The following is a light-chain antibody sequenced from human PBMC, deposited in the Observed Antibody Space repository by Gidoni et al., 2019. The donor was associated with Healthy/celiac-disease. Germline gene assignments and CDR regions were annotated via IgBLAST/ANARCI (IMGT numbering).Light chain of an antibody. CDR3: QQRSNWPYT. CDR1: QSVSSY. CDR2: DAS. Sequence: LTQSPATLSLSPGERATLSCRASQSVSSYLAWYQQKPGQAPRLLIYDASNRATGIPARFSGSGSGTDFTLTISSLEPEDFAVYYCQQRSNWPYTFGQGTKLEIK. J-gene: IGKJ2*01. V-gene: IGKV3-11*01.